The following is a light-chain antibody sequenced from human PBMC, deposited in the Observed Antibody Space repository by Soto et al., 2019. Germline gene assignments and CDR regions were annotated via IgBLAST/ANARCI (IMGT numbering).Light chain of an antibody. CDR2: AAS. J-gene: IGKJ3*01. CDR3: QQLNSYPGA. V-gene: IGKV1-9*01. Sequence: IQLTQSPSSLSASVGDRVTITCRASQGISSYLAWYQQKPGKAPKLLIYAASTLQSGVTSRFSGSGSGTDFTLTISSLQPEDFATYSCQQLNSYPGAFGPGTKVDIK. CDR1: QGISSY.